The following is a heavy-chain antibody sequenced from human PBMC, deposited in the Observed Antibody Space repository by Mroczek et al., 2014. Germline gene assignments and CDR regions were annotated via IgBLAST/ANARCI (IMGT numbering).Heavy chain of an antibody. J-gene: IGHJ3*02. V-gene: IGHV1-2*02. CDR3: AREGGAQIVTSEDWNAFDM. D-gene: IGHD3-22*01. Sequence: SGAEVKKPGASVKVSCKTSGYTFTDYYMHWLRQAPGQGPEWMGWINSNNGGTNYAQKFQGRVTMTRDTAISTAYMELRSLRSDDTALYYCAREGGAQIVTSEDWNAFDMWGQGTMITVSS. CDR1: GYTFTDYY. CDR2: INSNNGGT.